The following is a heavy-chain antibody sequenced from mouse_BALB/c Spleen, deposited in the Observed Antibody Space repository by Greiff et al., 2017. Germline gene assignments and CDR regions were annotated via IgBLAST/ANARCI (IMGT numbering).Heavy chain of an antibody. D-gene: IGHD1-1*01. V-gene: IGHV6-6*02. CDR3: TTTVVATRGWFAY. CDR1: GFTFSNYW. CDR2: IRLKSNNYAT. J-gene: IGHJ3*01. Sequence: EVQLVESGGGLVQPGGSMKLSCVASGFTFSNYWMNWVRQSPEKGLEWVAEIRLKSNNYATHYAESVKGRFTISRDDSKSSVYLQMNNLRAEDTGIYYCTTTVVATRGWFAYWGQGTLVTVSA.